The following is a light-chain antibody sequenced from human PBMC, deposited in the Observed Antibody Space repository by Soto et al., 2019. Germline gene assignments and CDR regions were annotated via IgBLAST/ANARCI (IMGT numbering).Light chain of an antibody. V-gene: IGKV3-11*01. CDR1: QSVSSS. CDR3: QQRGNWPLT. J-gene: IGKJ4*02. CDR2: DAS. Sequence: EIVLAQSPATLSLSPGERATLSCRASQSVSSSLAWYQQRPGQAPRLLIYDASNRATGIPARFSGGGSGTDFTLTISTLEPEDFAVYYCQQRGNWPLTFGGGTKVEIK.